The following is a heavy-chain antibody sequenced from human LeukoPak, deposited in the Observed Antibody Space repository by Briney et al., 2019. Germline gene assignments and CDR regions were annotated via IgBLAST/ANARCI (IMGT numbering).Heavy chain of an antibody. J-gene: IGHJ4*02. CDR3: ARATVYCGGDCYSDTIFDY. Sequence: SVKVSCKASGGTFSSYAISWVRQAPGHQREWMGGIIPIFRTANYAQKFQGRVTITTDASTSTAYMELSSLRSEDTAVYYCARATVYCGGDCYSDTIFDYWGQGTLVTVSS. V-gene: IGHV1-69*05. CDR1: GGTFSSYA. D-gene: IGHD2-21*02. CDR2: IIPIFRTA.